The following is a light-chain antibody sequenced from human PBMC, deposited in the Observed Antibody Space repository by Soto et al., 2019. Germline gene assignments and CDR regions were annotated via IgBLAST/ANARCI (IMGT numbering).Light chain of an antibody. CDR3: QSYYNSLSAWV. J-gene: IGLJ3*02. CDR1: SSNIGAPFD. CDR2: GKD. Sequence: QSVLTQPPSVSGAPGQRVTISCSGSSSNIGAPFDVNWYQQVPGSAPKIVIYGKDNRPSGVPVRFSGSKSGTSASLAITGLQAEDEADYFCQSYYNSLSAWVFGGGTKLTVL. V-gene: IGLV1-40*01.